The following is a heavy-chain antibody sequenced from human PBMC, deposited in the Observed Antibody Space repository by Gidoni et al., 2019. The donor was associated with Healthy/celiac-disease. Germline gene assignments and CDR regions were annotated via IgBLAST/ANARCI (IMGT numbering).Heavy chain of an antibody. CDR2: ISGSVGST. CDR1: GFTFSSYA. J-gene: IGHJ4*02. D-gene: IGHD3-9*01. Sequence: EVQLLESGGGLVQPGGSLRLSCAASGFTFSSYAMSWVRQAPGKGLEWVSAISGSVGSTYYADSVKGRFTISRDNSKNTLYLQMNSLRAEDTAVYYCAKDIGEMAYYDILTGYSGFDYWGQGTLVTVSS. CDR3: AKDIGEMAYYDILTGYSGFDY. V-gene: IGHV3-23*01.